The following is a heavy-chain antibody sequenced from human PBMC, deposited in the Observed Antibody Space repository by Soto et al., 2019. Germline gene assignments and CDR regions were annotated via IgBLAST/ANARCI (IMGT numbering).Heavy chain of an antibody. J-gene: IGHJ5*02. Sequence: SVKVSCKASGGSFSTYAFSWVRQAPGHGLEWMGGIIPIFDSPYYAQNFQGRVTIAADRSTSTVYMELSSLTPEDTAVYYCARGAECRGYCLKKFTWLDPFGQGTLVTVCS. CDR3: ARGAECRGYCLKKFTWLDP. D-gene: IGHD2-15*01. CDR1: GGSFSTYA. V-gene: IGHV1-69*06. CDR2: IIPIFDSP.